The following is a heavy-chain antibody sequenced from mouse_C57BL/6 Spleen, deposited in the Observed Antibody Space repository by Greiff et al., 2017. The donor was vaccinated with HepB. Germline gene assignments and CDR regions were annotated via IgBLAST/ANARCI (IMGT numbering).Heavy chain of an antibody. Sequence: EVQVVESGGGLVKPGGSLKLSCAASGFTFSDYGMHWVRQAPEKGLEWVAYISSGSSTIYYADTVKGRFTISRDNAKNTLFLQMTSLRSEDTAMYYCARGSYYYGSSSYFDVWGTGTTVTVSS. CDR3: ARGSYYYGSSSYFDV. CDR2: ISSGSSTI. V-gene: IGHV5-17*01. CDR1: GFTFSDYG. J-gene: IGHJ1*03. D-gene: IGHD1-1*01.